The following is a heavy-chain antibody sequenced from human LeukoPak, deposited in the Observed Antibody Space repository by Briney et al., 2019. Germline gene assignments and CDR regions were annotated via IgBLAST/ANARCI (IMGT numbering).Heavy chain of an antibody. V-gene: IGHV3-48*01. Sequence: PGGSLRLSCAASGFTFSSYSMNWVRQAPGKGLEWVSYISSSNNTIYYADSVKGRFTISRDNAKNSLYLQMNSLRAEDTAVYYCAELGITMIGGVWGKGTTVTISS. CDR1: GFTFSSYS. D-gene: IGHD3-10*02. J-gene: IGHJ6*04. CDR3: AELGITMIGGV. CDR2: ISSSNNTI.